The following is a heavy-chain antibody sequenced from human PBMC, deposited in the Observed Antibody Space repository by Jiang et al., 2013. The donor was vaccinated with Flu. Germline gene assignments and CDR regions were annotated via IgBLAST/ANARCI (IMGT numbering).Heavy chain of an antibody. Sequence: WVRQAPGKGLEWMGGFDPEDGETIYAQKFQGRVTMTEDTSTDTAYMELSSLRSEDTAVYYCATATDLDYSSSWYWFDPWGQGTLVTVSS. V-gene: IGHV1-24*01. J-gene: IGHJ5*02. CDR2: FDPEDGET. CDR3: ATATDLDYSSSWYWFDP. D-gene: IGHD6-13*01.